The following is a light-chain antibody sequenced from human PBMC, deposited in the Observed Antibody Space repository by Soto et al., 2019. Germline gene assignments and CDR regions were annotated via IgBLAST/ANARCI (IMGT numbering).Light chain of an antibody. CDR1: QSVASN. Sequence: PGERATLSCRASQSVASNYLAWYQQKPGQAPRLLIFDASARAVDIPGRFSGSKSGTEFTLTISSLQPEDFAVYYCHYYDKWPPGTFGQGTKVDIK. J-gene: IGKJ1*01. V-gene: IGKV3D-15*01. CDR3: HYYDKWPPGT. CDR2: DAS.